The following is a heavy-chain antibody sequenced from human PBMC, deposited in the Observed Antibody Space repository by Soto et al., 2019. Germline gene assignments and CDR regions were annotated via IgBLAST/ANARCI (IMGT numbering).Heavy chain of an antibody. Sequence: QVQLVQSGSEEKKPGSSVTVSCKASGGSFSSYQINWVSQAPGHGLEWLGRIIPMLGAPNYAQKFEGSVTITEDKLSTTAYMEWSSLNLEDTAVYSCAGGATRCYHCYYRDVWRNGTTVTVS. CDR2: IIPMLGAP. J-gene: IGHJ6*03. CDR3: AGGATRCYHCYYRDV. CDR1: GGSFSSYQ. D-gene: IGHD2-2*01. V-gene: IGHV1-69*08.